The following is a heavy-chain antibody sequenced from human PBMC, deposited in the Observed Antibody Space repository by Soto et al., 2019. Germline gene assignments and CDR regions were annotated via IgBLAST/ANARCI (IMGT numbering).Heavy chain of an antibody. Sequence: EVQLWDRGGGLGQPRAALRLPCEASGFTFSSYALRCFRQDPGKGLEGVSAISGSGDSTYYTDSVKGRFTISRDNAKNTQYQQRNSLRAEDTAGYYCARRGPGTYFDYGGEETLVTVSS. CDR3: ARRGPGTYFDY. V-gene: IGHV3-23*01. J-gene: IGHJ4*02. D-gene: IGHD6-13*01. CDR2: ISGSGDST. CDR1: GFTFSSYA.